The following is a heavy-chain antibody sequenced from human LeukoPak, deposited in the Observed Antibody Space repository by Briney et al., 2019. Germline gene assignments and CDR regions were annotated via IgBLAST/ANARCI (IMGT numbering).Heavy chain of an antibody. D-gene: IGHD7-27*01. Sequence: SVKVSCKASGGTFSCYAISWVRQAPGQGLEWMGGIIPIFGTANYAQKFQGRVTITTDESTSTAYMELSSLRSEDTAVYYCARVPLSGAHSTKNWFDPWGQGTLVTVSS. CDR3: ARVPLSGAHSTKNWFDP. J-gene: IGHJ5*02. CDR2: IIPIFGTA. V-gene: IGHV1-69*05. CDR1: GGTFSCYA.